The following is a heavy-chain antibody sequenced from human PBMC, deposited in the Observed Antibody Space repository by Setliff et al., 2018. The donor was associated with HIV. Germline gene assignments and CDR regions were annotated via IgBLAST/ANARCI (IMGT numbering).Heavy chain of an antibody. D-gene: IGHD2-15*01. CDR2: IRCDGSNE. CDR3: TPLHY. V-gene: IGHV3-30*02. CDR1: GFTFSSYG. J-gene: IGHJ4*02. Sequence: HPGGSLRLSCAASGFTFSSYGMHWVRQAPGKGLEWVAFIRCDGSNEYYADSVKGRFTISRDNSKNTLYLQINSLRAEDTALYYCTPLHYWGQGTLVTVSS.